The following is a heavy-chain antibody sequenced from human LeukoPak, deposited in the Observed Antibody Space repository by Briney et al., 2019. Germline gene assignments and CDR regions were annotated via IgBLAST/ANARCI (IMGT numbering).Heavy chain of an antibody. CDR3: ARPGAKAVVLGSFAP. CDR1: GGSITSHN. J-gene: IGHJ5*02. V-gene: IGHV4-59*11. CDR2: IYSSGNT. Sequence: PSETLSLTCTVSGGSITSHNWDWIRQSPEKGLEWIGYIYSSGNTNYSPSLTSRVTISIHTSKNQFSLTLSSVTAADTAVYYCARPGAKAVVLGSFAPCGQGTLVTVSS. D-gene: IGHD7-27*01.